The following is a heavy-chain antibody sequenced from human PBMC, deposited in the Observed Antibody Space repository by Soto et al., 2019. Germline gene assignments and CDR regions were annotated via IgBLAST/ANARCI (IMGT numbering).Heavy chain of an antibody. CDR2: IIPIFGTA. J-gene: IGHJ6*02. Sequence: SVKVSCKASGGTFSSYAISWVRQAPGQGXEWMGGIIPIFGTANYAQKFQGRVTITADESTSTAYMELSSLRSEDTAVYYCARDRQKQQLVGNYYRMDVWGQGTTVTVSS. V-gene: IGHV1-69*13. CDR3: ARDRQKQQLVGNYYRMDV. D-gene: IGHD6-13*01. CDR1: GGTFSSYA.